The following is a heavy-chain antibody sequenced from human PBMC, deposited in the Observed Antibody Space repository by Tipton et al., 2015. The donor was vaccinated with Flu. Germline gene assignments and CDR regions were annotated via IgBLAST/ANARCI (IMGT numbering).Heavy chain of an antibody. Sequence: LRLSCTVSGGSMRSYYWSWVRRPAGKGLEWIGRIYTSGTANYNPSLKSRVTMSIDTSNEQFFLKLRSVTAADTAVYYCARASGSGTYVIYDSWGQGTLVTVSS. CDR2: IYTSGTA. CDR3: ARASGSGTYVIYDS. D-gene: IGHD3-10*01. CDR1: GGSMRSYY. V-gene: IGHV4-4*07. J-gene: IGHJ4*02.